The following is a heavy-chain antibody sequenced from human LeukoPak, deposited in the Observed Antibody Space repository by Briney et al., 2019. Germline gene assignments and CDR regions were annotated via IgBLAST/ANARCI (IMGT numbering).Heavy chain of an antibody. J-gene: IGHJ4*02. D-gene: IGHD3-10*01. CDR1: GFTFSNSC. Sequence: GGSLRLSCAVSGFTFSNSCFHWVRQVPGKGLDWVAVIWYDGSHTYYAYSVRGRFTISRDDSKNTVYLQINSLRAHDTALYFCSTDGGRFEAGTSFFNHWGRGTLVTVSS. CDR2: IWYDGSHT. V-gene: IGHV3-33*01. CDR3: STDGGRFEAGTSFFNH.